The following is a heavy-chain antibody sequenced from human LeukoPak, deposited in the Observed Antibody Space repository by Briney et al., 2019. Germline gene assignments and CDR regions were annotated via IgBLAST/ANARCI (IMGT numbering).Heavy chain of an antibody. D-gene: IGHD3-22*01. CDR3: ATGGPNYYDSSGYYLFDY. CDR1: GYTFTGYY. Sequence: ASVKVSCKASGYTFTGYYIHWVRQAPGQGLEWMGIINPSIISTSYAQKFQGRVTMTEDTSTDTAYMELSSLRSEDTAVYYCATGGPNYYDSSGYYLFDYWGQGTLVTVSS. V-gene: IGHV1-46*01. J-gene: IGHJ4*02. CDR2: INPSIIST.